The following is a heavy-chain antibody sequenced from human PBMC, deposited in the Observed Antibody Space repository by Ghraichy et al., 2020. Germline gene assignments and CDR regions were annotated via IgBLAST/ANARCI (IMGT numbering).Heavy chain of an antibody. Sequence: SETLSLTCTVSGGSISSSSFYWGWIRQPPGKGLEWIGKIYYSGTTYYNPPLKSRITISEDTSKKQVSLNLSSVTAADTAVYFCARGPTAITGDGFDIWVQGTVVTVSS. V-gene: IGHV4-39*01. CDR3: ARGPTAITGDGFDI. CDR2: IYYSGTT. CDR1: GGSISSSSFY. D-gene: IGHD4-17*01. J-gene: IGHJ3*02.